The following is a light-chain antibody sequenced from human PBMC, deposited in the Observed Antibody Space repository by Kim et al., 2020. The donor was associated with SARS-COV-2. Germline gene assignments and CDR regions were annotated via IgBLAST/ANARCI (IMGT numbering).Light chain of an antibody. CDR2: AAS. V-gene: IGKV3-20*01. J-gene: IGKJ1*01. CDR1: QSVSSIY. CDR3: QQYTSSSWT. Sequence: ESVLTQSPGTLSLSPGERATLSCRASQSVSSIYLAWYQQKPGQAPRLLIYAASSRATGIPDMFSGSGSGTDFTLTISRLEPEYFAVYYCQQYTSSSWTFGQGTKVDIK.